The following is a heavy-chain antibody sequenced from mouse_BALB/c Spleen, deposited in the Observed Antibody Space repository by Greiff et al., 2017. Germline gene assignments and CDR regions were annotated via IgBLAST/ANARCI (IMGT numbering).Heavy chain of an antibody. D-gene: IGHD1-1*01. CDR1: GYSITSGYY. J-gene: IGHJ1*01. CDR3: ARGGSSYENWYFDV. CDR2: ISYDGSN. Sequence: EVKLLESGPGLVKPSQSLSLTCSVTGYSITSGYYWNWIRQFPGNKLEWMGYISYDGSNNYNPSLKNRISITRDTSKNQFFLKLNSVTTEDTATYYCARGGSSYENWYFDVWGAGTTVTVSS. V-gene: IGHV3-6*02.